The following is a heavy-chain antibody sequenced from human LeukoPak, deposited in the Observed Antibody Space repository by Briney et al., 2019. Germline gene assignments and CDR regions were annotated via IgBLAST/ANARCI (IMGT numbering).Heavy chain of an antibody. J-gene: IGHJ4*02. Sequence: PSETLSLTCTVSGGSISSYYWSWIRQPPGEGLEWIGYIYYSGSTNYNPSLKSRVTISVDTSKNQFYLKLSSVTAADTAVYYCARAKSGRLYYFDYWGQGTLVTVSS. CDR2: IYYSGST. D-gene: IGHD1-26*01. CDR1: GGSISSYY. V-gene: IGHV4-59*01. CDR3: ARAKSGRLYYFDY.